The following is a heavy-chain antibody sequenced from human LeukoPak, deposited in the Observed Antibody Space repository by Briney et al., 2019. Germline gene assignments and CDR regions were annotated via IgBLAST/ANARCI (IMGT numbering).Heavy chain of an antibody. J-gene: IGHJ5*02. V-gene: IGHV4-4*07. CDR1: GGSISSYY. CDR3: ARSDYDFWSGYSGGFDP. CDR2: IYSSGST. D-gene: IGHD3-3*01. Sequence: SETLSLTCTVSGGSISSYYWSWIRQPAGKGPEWIGRIYSSGSTNYNPSLKSRVTMSLDTSKNQFSLKLSSVTAADTAVYYCARSDYDFWSGYSGGFDPWGQGTLVTVSS.